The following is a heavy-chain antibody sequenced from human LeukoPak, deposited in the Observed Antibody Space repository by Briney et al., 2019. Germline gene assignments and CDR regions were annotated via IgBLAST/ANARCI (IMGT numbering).Heavy chain of an antibody. V-gene: IGHV4-39*01. D-gene: IGHD1-26*01. CDR2: IYYSGST. J-gene: IGHJ4*02. Sequence: LETLSLTCTVSGGSISSSSYYWGWIRQPPGKGLEWIGSIYYSGSTCYNPSLKSRVTISVDTSKNQFSLKLSSVTDADTAVYYCARRTYSGSYFDYWGQGTLVTVSS. CDR3: ARRTYSGSYFDY. CDR1: GGSISSSSYY.